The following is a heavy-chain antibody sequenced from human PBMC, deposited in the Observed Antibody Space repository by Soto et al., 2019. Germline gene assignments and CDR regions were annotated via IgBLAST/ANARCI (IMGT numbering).Heavy chain of an antibody. J-gene: IGHJ3*02. CDR3: AKITMIVVVITDAFGI. D-gene: IGHD3-22*01. CDR2: ISGSGGST. Sequence: SGGSLRLSCAASGFTFSSYAMSWVRQAPGKGLEWVSAISGSGGSTYYADSVKGRFTISRDNSKNTLYLQMNSLRAEDTAVYYCAKITMIVVVITDAFGIWGQGTMVTVSS. V-gene: IGHV3-23*01. CDR1: GFTFSSYA.